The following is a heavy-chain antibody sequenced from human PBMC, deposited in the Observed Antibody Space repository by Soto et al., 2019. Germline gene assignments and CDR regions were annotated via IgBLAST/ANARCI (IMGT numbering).Heavy chain of an antibody. D-gene: IGHD3-22*01. CDR3: ARDTYYYDSSGYAGGYFDY. J-gene: IGHJ4*02. V-gene: IGHV3-21*01. Sequence: EVQLVESGGGLVKPGGSLRLSCAASGFTFSSYSMNWVRQAPGKGLEWVSSISSSSSYIYYADSVKGRFTISRDNAKNRLCXQMNSLRGEDTAVYYCARDTYYYDSSGYAGGYFDYWGQGTLVTVSS. CDR1: GFTFSSYS. CDR2: ISSSSSYI.